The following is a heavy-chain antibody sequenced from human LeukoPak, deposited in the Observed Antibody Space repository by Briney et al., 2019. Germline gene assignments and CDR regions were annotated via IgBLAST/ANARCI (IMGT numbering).Heavy chain of an antibody. CDR3: ASTDYGDYNY. Sequence: PSETLSLTCTVSGGSISSGGYYWSWIRQHPGKGLEWIGYIYYSGSTYYNPSLKSRVTISVDRSKNQFSLKLSSVTAADTAVYYCASTDYGDYNYWGQGTLVTVSS. J-gene: IGHJ4*02. CDR2: IYYSGST. D-gene: IGHD4-17*01. V-gene: IGHV4-31*03. CDR1: GGSISSGGYY.